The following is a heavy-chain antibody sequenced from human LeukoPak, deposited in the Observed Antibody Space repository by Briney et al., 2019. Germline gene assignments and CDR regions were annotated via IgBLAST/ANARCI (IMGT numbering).Heavy chain of an antibody. CDR2: INHSGST. CDR3: ARDALTGYYMDV. Sequence: SSETLSLTCAVYGGSFSGYYWSWIRQPPGKGLEWIGEINHSGSTNYNPSLKSRVTISVDTSKNQFSLKLSSVTAADTAVYYCARDALTGYYMDVWGKGTTVTVSS. CDR1: GGSFSGYY. J-gene: IGHJ6*03. V-gene: IGHV4-34*01. D-gene: IGHD3-9*01.